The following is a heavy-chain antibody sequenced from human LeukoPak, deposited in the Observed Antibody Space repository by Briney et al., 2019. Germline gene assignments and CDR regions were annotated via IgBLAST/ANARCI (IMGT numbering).Heavy chain of an antibody. D-gene: IGHD3-22*01. CDR1: GFTFGDYA. CDR3: TRMGMIVVVIAIDY. Sequence: GGSLRLSCTASGFTFGDYAMSWFRQAPGKGLEWVGFIRSKAYGGTTEYAASVKGRFTISRDDSKSIAYLQMNSLKTEDTAVYYCTRMGMIVVVIAIDYWGQGTLVTVSS. J-gene: IGHJ4*02. V-gene: IGHV3-49*03. CDR2: IRSKAYGGTT.